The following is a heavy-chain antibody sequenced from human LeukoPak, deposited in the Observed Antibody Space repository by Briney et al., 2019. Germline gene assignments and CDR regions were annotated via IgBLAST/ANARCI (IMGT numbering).Heavy chain of an antibody. Sequence: GGSLRLSCEGSGLSFNGYAMSWVRQAPGKGLEWVAVTGGSDDNTHYADSVKGSFSISRDTSENRLFLHMNRLRPDDSALYYCTKDLMTGFSSGWYLADWGQGSLVTVSS. J-gene: IGHJ4*02. D-gene: IGHD6-19*01. CDR3: TKDLMTGFSSGWYLAD. V-gene: IGHV3-23*01. CDR2: TGGSDDNT. CDR1: GLSFNGYA.